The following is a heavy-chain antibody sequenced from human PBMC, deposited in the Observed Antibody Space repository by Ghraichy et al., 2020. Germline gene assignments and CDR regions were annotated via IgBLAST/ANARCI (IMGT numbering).Heavy chain of an antibody. CDR2: IRYDGSNK. CDR3: AKDFIVGATSYFDY. J-gene: IGHJ4*02. Sequence: GSLRLSCAASGFTFGSYGMHWVRQAPGKGLEWLAFIRYDGSNKDYVDSVRGRFTISRDNSKNTLYLQMNSLRAEDTAVYYCAKDFIVGATSYFDYWGQGTLVTVSS. D-gene: IGHD1-26*01. V-gene: IGHV3-30*02. CDR1: GFTFGSYG.